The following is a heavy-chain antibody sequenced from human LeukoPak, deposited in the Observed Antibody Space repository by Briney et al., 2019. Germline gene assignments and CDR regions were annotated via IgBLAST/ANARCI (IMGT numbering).Heavy chain of an antibody. CDR2: INHSGST. J-gene: IGHJ4*02. D-gene: IGHD6-13*01. CDR1: GGSFSGYY. Sequence: SETLSLTCAVYGGSFSGYYWSWIRQPPGKGLGWIGEINHSGSTNYNPSLKSRVTTSVDTSKNQFSLRLSSVTAADTAVYYCARGTGSSWYGGPFDSWGQGTLVTVSS. CDR3: ARGTGSSWYGGPFDS. V-gene: IGHV4-34*01.